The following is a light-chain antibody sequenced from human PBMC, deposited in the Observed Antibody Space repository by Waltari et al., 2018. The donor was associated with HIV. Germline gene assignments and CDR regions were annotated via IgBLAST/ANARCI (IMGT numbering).Light chain of an antibody. Sequence: SYELTPPLSVSVALGQTARITCGGNNIGRKNVHRYQQKPGKAPVLVIYRDSNRPSGSPRRFSSSNSGNTATLTNSRAQAGDEADYYCHVWDSSTANLVFGGRTKLTVL. CDR1: NIGRKN. CDR2: RDS. J-gene: IGLJ2*01. V-gene: IGLV3-9*01. CDR3: HVWDSSTANLV.